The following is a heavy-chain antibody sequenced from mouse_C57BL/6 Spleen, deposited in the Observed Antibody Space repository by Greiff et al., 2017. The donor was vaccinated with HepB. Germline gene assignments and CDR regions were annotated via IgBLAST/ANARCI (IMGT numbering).Heavy chain of an antibody. V-gene: IGHV5-17*01. CDR2: ISSGSSTI. CDR3: ARDGYYYYAMNY. D-gene: IGHD2-3*01. CDR1: GFTFSDYG. Sequence: EVKLMESGGGLVKPGGSLKLSCAASGFTFSDYGMHWVRQAPEKGLEWVAYISSGSSTIYYADTVKGRFTISRDNAKNTLFLQMTSLKSEDTAMYYCARDGYYYYAMNYWGQGTSVTVSS. J-gene: IGHJ4*01.